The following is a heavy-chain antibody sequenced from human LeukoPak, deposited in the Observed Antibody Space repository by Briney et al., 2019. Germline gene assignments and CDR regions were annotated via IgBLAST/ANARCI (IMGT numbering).Heavy chain of an antibody. CDR3: ARHSKGGPGYCSGGSCYSYYYYGVDV. CDR2: IYPGDSDT. J-gene: IGHJ6*02. CDR1: GYSFTSYW. V-gene: IGHV5-51*01. Sequence: GESLKISCKGSGYSFTSYWIGWVRQMPGKGLEWMGIIYPGDSDTRYSPSFQGQVTISADKSISTAYLQWSSLKASDTAMYYCARHSKGGPGYCSGGSCYSYYYYGVDVWGQGTTVTVSS. D-gene: IGHD2-15*01.